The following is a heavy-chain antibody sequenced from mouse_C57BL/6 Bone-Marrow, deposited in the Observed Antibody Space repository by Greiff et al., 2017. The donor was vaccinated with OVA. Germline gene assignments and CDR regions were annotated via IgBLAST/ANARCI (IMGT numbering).Heavy chain of an antibody. V-gene: IGHV5-17*01. CDR3: AREGTSYYFDY. J-gene: IGHJ2*01. D-gene: IGHD3-3*01. CDR1: GFTFSDYG. CDR2: ISSGSSTI. Sequence: EVKLQESGGGLVKPGGSLKLSCAASGFTFSDYGMHWVRQAPEKGLEWVAYISSGSSTIYYADTVKGRFTISRDNAKNTLFLQMTSLRSEDTAMYYCAREGTSYYFDYWGQGTTLTVSS.